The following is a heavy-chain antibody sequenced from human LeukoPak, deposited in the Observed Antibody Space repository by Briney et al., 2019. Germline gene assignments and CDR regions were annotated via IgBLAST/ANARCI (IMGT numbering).Heavy chain of an antibody. CDR3: ARDLAAMVFDY. Sequence: ASVKVSCKASGYTFTSYYMHWVRQAPGQGLEWMGIISPSGGSTSYAQKFQGRVTMTRDTSTSTVYMELSSLRSEDTAVYYCARDLAAMVFDYWGQGTLVTVSS. CDR2: ISPSGGST. CDR1: GYTFTSYY. J-gene: IGHJ4*02. V-gene: IGHV1-46*01. D-gene: IGHD5-18*01.